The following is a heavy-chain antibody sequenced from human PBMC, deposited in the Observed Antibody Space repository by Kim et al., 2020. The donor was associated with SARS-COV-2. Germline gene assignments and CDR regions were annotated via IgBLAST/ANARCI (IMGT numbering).Heavy chain of an antibody. CDR1: GGTFSSYA. CDR3: ARGSTMVRGAVIFDY. V-gene: IGHV1-69*13. J-gene: IGHJ4*02. Sequence: SVKVSCKASGGTFSSYAISWVRQAPGQGLEWMGGIIPIFGTANYAQKFQGRVTITADESTSTAYMELSSLRSEDTAVYYCARGSTMVRGAVIFDYWGQGTLVTVSS. CDR2: IIPIFGTA. D-gene: IGHD3-10*01.